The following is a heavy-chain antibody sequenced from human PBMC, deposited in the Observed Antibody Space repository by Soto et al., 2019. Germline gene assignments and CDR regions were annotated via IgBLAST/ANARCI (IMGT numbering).Heavy chain of an antibody. V-gene: IGHV3-64*01. CDR1: GFTFSSYA. D-gene: IGHD1-26*01. CDR2: ISSNGGST. J-gene: IGHJ4*02. Sequence: EVQLVESGGGLVQPGGSLRLSCAASGFTFSSYAMHWVRQATGKGLEYVSGISSNGGSTYYANSVKGRFTISRDNSKNTLYIQMGSLRAEDMAVYYGARGSGSDSGFDYWGQGTLVTVSS. CDR3: ARGSGSDSGFDY.